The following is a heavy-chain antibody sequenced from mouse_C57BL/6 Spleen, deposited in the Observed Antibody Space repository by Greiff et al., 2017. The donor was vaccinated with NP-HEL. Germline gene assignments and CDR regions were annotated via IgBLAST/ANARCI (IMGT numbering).Heavy chain of an antibody. V-gene: IGHV10-1*01. D-gene: IGHD4-1*01. CDR1: GFSFNTYA. CDR2: IRSKSNNYAT. J-gene: IGHJ2*01. Sequence: EVQLVESGGGLVQPKGSLKLSCAASGFSFNTYAMNWVRQAPGKGLEWVARIRSKSNNYATYYADSVKDRFTISRDDSESMLYLQMNNLKTEDTAMYYCVRQTGTRDYYFDYWGQGTTLTVSS. CDR3: VRQTGTRDYYFDY.